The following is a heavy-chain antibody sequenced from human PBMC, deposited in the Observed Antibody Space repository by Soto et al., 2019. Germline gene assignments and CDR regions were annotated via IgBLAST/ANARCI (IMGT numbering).Heavy chain of an antibody. CDR3: ARGGACSSTSCYDYYYYGMDV. V-gene: IGHV6-1*01. D-gene: IGHD2-2*01. Sequence: SQTLSLTCVISGDSVSSNSAAWNWIRQSPSRGLEWLGRTYYRSKWYNDYAVSVKSRITINPDTSKNQFSLQLNSVTPEDTAVYYCARGGACSSTSCYDYYYYGMDVWGQGTTVTVSS. CDR2: TYYRSKWYN. CDR1: GDSVSSNSAA. J-gene: IGHJ6*02.